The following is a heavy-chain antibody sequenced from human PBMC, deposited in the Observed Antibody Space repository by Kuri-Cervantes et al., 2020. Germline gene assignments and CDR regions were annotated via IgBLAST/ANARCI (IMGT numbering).Heavy chain of an antibody. CDR1: GFTFSSYG. J-gene: IGHJ6*02. CDR3: ARDLGRGYGMDV. D-gene: IGHD3-10*01. Sequence: LSLTCAASGFTFSSYGMHWVRQAPGKGLEWVAVIWYDGSNKYYADSVKGRFTISRDNSKNTLYLQMNSLRAEDTAVYYCARDLGRGYGMDVWGQGTTVTVSS. V-gene: IGHV3-33*01. CDR2: IWYDGSNK.